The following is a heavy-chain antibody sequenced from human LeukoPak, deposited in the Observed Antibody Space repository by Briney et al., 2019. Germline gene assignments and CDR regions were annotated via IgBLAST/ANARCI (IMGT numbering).Heavy chain of an antibody. CDR3: AKGGRGKCEVY. CDR2: IKQDGSEK. CDR1: GFTFSSYW. D-gene: IGHD3-10*01. V-gene: IGHV3-7*01. Sequence: PGGSLRLSCAVSGFTFSSYWMNWVRQAPGKGLEWVANIKQDGSEKNYVDSVKGRFTISRDNAKSSLFLQMNDLRAEDTAVYYCAKGGRGKCEVYWGQGTLVTVSS. J-gene: IGHJ4*02.